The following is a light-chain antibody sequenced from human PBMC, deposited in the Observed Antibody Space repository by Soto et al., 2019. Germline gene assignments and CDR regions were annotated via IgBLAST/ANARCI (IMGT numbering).Light chain of an antibody. CDR3: SSYTISTLV. Sequence: QSVLTQPASVSGSPGQSITISCSGTSSGIGAYIYISWYQQHPGKAPKLIIYDVTNRPPGVSNRFSGSKSGNTASLTISGLQAEDEADYYCSSYTISTLVFATGTKVTVL. CDR2: DVT. J-gene: IGLJ1*01. CDR1: SSGIGAYIY. V-gene: IGLV2-14*03.